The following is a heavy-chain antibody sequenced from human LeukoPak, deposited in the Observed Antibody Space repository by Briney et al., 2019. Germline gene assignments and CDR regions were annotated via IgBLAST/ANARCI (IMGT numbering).Heavy chain of an antibody. Sequence: GSLRLSCAASGFTFSSYAMNWVRQAPGKGLEWVSGIGYTGDSTFYADSVKGRFTVSRDSSKNTLFLHMNSLRAEDTALYYCAKSPTVGAAFDIWGQGTMVTVSS. J-gene: IGHJ3*02. D-gene: IGHD4-23*01. CDR2: IGYTGDST. V-gene: IGHV3-23*01. CDR1: GFTFSSYA. CDR3: AKSPTVGAAFDI.